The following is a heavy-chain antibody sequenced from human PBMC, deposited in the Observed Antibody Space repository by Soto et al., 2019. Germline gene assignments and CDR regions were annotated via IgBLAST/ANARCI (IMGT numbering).Heavy chain of an antibody. V-gene: IGHV4-39*01. Sequence: SETLSLTCTVSGGSISSSSYYWGWIRQPPGKGLEWIGSIYYSGSTYYNPSLKSRVTISVDTSKNQFSLKLSSVTAADTAVYYCARHAIVVVPAANDYGDSLKPGPSDYWGQGTLVTVSS. CDR3: ARHAIVVVPAANDYGDSLKPGPSDY. CDR1: GGSISSSSYY. J-gene: IGHJ4*02. CDR2: IYYSGST. D-gene: IGHD2-2*01.